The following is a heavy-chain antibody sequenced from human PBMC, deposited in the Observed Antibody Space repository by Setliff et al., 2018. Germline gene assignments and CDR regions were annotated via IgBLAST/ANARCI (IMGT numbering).Heavy chain of an antibody. CDR3: ARKVEQWLTPHFDY. CDR2: VHFTGST. J-gene: IGHJ4*02. CDR1: GASVSSHY. V-gene: IGHV4-59*02. Sequence: SETLSLTCNVSGASVSSHYWDWIRQPPGKGLEWIGYVHFTGSTNYNPSLKSRVTMSVDVSKSQFSLRLSSVTAADTAVYYCARKVEQWLTPHFDYWGQGALVTVSS. D-gene: IGHD6-19*01.